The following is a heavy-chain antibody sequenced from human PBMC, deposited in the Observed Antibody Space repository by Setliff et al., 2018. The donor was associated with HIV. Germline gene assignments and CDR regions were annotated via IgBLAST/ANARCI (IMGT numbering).Heavy chain of an antibody. Sequence: SETLSLTCAVSGGSISSNTYYWGWIRQPPGKGLEWIGSIYYSGSTYYNPSLKSRVTLSVDTSKHQFSLKLSSVTAADTAVYYCARVQMAYAAFDVWGQGTMVTVSS. CDR1: GGSISSNTYY. D-gene: IGHD4-17*01. J-gene: IGHJ3*01. CDR2: IYYSGST. V-gene: IGHV4-39*07. CDR3: ARVQMAYAAFDV.